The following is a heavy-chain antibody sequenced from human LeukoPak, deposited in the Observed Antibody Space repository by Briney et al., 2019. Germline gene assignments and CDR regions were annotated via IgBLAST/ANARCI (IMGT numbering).Heavy chain of an antibody. CDR3: AKARYSGSPALDF. D-gene: IGHD1-26*01. Sequence: SGGSLRLSCAASGFTFNNYAMAWVRQAPGKGLEWVAFTRYDESKTFYGDSVRGRFTISRDNSKNTLYLQMNSLTTDDSAVYYCAKARYSGSPALDFWGQGTLVTVSS. CDR2: TRYDESKT. CDR1: GFTFNNYA. V-gene: IGHV3-30*02. J-gene: IGHJ4*02.